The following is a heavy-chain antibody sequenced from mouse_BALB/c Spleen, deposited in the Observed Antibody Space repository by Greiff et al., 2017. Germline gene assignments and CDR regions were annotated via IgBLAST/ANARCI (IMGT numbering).Heavy chain of an antibody. J-gene: IGHJ3*01. CDR2: IDPANGNT. V-gene: IGHV14-3*02. Sequence: VQLQQSGAELLKPGASVKLSCTASGFNIKDTYMHWVKQRPEQGLEWIGRIDPANGNTKYDPKFQGKATITADTSSNTAYLQLSSLTSEDTAVYYCARAIYYYGSSYPWFAYWGQGTLVTVSA. D-gene: IGHD1-1*01. CDR1: GFNIKDTY. CDR3: ARAIYYYGSSYPWFAY.